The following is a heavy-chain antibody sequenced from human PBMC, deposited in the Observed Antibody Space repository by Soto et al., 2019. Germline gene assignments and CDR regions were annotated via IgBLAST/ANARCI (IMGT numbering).Heavy chain of an antibody. J-gene: IGHJ4*02. CDR2: IYYSGST. CDR1: GGSISSSSYY. CDR3: ARLSSRYYFDY. D-gene: IGHD6-13*01. Sequence: SETLSLTCTVSGGSISSSSYYWGWIRQPPGKGLEWIGSIYYSGSTYYNPSLKSRVTISVDTSKNQFSLKLSSVTAADTAVYYCARLSSRYYFDYWGQGTLVTVSS. V-gene: IGHV4-39*01.